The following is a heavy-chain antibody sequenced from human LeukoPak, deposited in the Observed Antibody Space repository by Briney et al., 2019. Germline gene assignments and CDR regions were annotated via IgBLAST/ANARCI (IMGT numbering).Heavy chain of an antibody. Sequence: NPSETLSLTCTVSGGSINNYYWSWIRQPPGKGLEWIGYIPYTGTTIYNPSLKTRVTISVDTSNQLSLKLSSVTAADTAMYYCATGPHTALDYWGQGTLVTVSS. V-gene: IGHV4-59*08. CDR1: GGSINNYY. J-gene: IGHJ4*02. CDR3: ATGPHTALDY. D-gene: IGHD5-18*01. CDR2: IPYTGTT.